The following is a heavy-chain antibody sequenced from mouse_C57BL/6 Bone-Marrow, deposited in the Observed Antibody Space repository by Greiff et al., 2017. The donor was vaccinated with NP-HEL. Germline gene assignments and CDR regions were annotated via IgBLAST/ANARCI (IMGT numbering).Heavy chain of an antibody. D-gene: IGHD2-5*01. CDR1: GYAFSSSW. V-gene: IGHV1-82*01. Sequence: VQLQQSGPELVKPGASVKISCKASGYAFSSSWMNWVKQRPGKGLEWIGRIYPGDGDTNYNGKFKGKATLTADKSSSTAYMQLSSLTSEDSAVYFCARWGYYSNSWFAYWGQGTLVTVSA. J-gene: IGHJ3*01. CDR2: IYPGDGDT. CDR3: ARWGYYSNSWFAY.